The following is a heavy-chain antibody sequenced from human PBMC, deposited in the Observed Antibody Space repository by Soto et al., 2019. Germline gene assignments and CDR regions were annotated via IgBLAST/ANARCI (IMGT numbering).Heavy chain of an antibody. CDR2: IFSNDEK. CDR3: ARTYYYDSSGYHY. D-gene: IGHD3-22*01. CDR1: GFSLSNARMG. V-gene: IGHV2-26*01. Sequence: QVTLKESGPVLVKPTETLTLTCTVSGFSLSNARMGVSWIRQPPGKALEWLAHIFSNDEKSYSTTLKSSLTISMNTSKTHVVLTMTNMDTVDTATYYCARTYYYDSSGYHYWGQGTLVTVSS. J-gene: IGHJ4*02.